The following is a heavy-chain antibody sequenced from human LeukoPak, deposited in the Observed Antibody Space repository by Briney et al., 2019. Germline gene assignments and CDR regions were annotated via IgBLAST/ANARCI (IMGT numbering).Heavy chain of an antibody. V-gene: IGHV3-23*01. D-gene: IGHD6-13*01. J-gene: IGHJ2*01. CDR3: ASVRRSGYSSSWYLGYFDL. CDR2: ISGSGGST. Sequence: GGSLRLSCAASGFTFSSYVMSWVRQAPGKGLEWVSAISGSGGSTYYADSVKGRFTISRDNSKNTLYLQMNSLRAEDTAVYYCASVRRSGYSSSWYLGYFDLWGRGTLVTVSS. CDR1: GFTFSSYV.